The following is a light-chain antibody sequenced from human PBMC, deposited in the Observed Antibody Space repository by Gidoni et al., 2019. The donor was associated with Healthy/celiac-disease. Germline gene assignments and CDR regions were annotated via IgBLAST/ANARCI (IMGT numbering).Light chain of an antibody. CDR3: QQRSNRALT. V-gene: IGKV3-11*01. Sequence: EIVLTQSPATLSLSPVERATLSCRASQSVSSYLAWYQQKPGQAPRLLIYDASNRATGIPARFSGSGSGTDFTLTISSLEPEDFAVYYCQQRSNRALTFGGGTKVEIK. CDR1: QSVSSY. J-gene: IGKJ4*01. CDR2: DAS.